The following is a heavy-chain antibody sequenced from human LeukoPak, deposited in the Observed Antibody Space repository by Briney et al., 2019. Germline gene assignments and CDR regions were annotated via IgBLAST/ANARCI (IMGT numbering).Heavy chain of an antibody. J-gene: IGHJ4*02. CDR3: AKSGLNRFDY. D-gene: IGHD2-15*01. CDR2: ISGGDGST. Sequence: GGSLXLSCAASGFTFSNYAMSWVRQAPGKGLEWVSTISGGDGSTYYAVSVKGRFTISRDNSKNTVYLQMNSLRAEDTAVYYCAKSGLNRFDYWGQGTLVTVSS. V-gene: IGHV3-23*01. CDR1: GFTFSNYA.